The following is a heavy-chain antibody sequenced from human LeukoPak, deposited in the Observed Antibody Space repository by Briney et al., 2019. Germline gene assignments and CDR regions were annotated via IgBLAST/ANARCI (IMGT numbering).Heavy chain of an antibody. V-gene: IGHV4-34*01. CDR1: GGCFSGYY. J-gene: IGHJ6*03. D-gene: IGHD2-2*01. CDR3: ARQPYQLASYYYYMDV. Sequence: SETLSLTCAVCGGCFSGYYWSWIRQPPGKGLEGIREINHSGSTNYNPSLKGRVTISVDTSKNQFSLKLSSVTAADTAVYYCARQPYQLASYYYYMDVWGKGTTVTVSS. CDR2: INHSGST.